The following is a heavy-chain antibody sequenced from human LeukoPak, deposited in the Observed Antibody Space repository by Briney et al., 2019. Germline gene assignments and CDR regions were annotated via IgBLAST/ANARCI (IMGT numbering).Heavy chain of an antibody. CDR2: INHSGST. V-gene: IGHV4-34*01. D-gene: IGHD4-23*01. CDR1: GGSFSGYY. Sequence: SETLSLTCAVYGGSFSGYYWSWIRQPPGKGLEWIGEINHSGSTNYNPSLKSRVTISVDTSKNQFSLKLSSVTAADTAVYYCAREDNDYGGTTPFFDYWGQGTLVTVSS. J-gene: IGHJ4*02. CDR3: AREDNDYGGTTPFFDY.